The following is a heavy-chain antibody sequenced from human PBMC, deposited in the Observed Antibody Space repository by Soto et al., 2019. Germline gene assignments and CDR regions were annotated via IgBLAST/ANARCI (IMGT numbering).Heavy chain of an antibody. CDR1: GCTCSRYP. D-gene: IGHD6-13*01. Sequence: GTSLRLSWGGFGCTCSRYPRSWVRQAPGKGLEWVSAISGSGGSTYYADSVKGRFTISRDNSKNTLYLQMNSLRAEDTAVYYCAKSSSSWYVTWFDPWGQGT. CDR3: AKSSSSWYVTWFDP. CDR2: ISGSGGST. J-gene: IGHJ5*02. V-gene: IGHV3-23*01.